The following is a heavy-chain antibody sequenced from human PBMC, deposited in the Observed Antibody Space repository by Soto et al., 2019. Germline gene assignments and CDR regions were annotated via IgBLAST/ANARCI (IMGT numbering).Heavy chain of an antibody. Sequence: QVQLVQSGAEVKKPEASVKVSCKASGYTFIGYYIHWVRQAPGQGLEWMGWINPNSGGAKYSQKFQAWVTMTSDTSISTAYMELSRLKSDDTAVYYCARSGGGYDLGDYWGQGTLVTVSS. CDR3: ARSGGGYDLGDY. J-gene: IGHJ4*02. D-gene: IGHD5-12*01. CDR1: GYTFIGYY. CDR2: INPNSGGA. V-gene: IGHV1-2*04.